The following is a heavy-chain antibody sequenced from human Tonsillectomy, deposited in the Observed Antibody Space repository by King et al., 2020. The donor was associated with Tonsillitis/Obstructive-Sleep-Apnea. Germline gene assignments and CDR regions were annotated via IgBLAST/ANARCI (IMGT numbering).Heavy chain of an antibody. CDR3: AKDFDAGGGGYEADGFDI. CDR1: GFTFDDYT. D-gene: IGHD5-12*01. Sequence: VQLVESGGVVVQPGGSLRLSCAASGFTFDDYTMHWVRQAPGKGLEWVSLITWDGGDTYYADSVKGRFTISRDNSRNSLYLQMNSLRTEDTALYYCAKDFDAGGGGYEADGFDIWGHGTMVTVSS. CDR2: ITWDGGDT. V-gene: IGHV3-43*01. J-gene: IGHJ3*02.